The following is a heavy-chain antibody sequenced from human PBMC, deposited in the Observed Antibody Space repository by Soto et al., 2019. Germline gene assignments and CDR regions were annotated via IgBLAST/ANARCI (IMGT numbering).Heavy chain of an antibody. V-gene: IGHV3-23*01. CDR3: ANGGGIYYYYGMDV. CDR2: ISGSGGST. CDR1: GFTFSSYA. D-gene: IGHD1-26*01. J-gene: IGHJ6*02. Sequence: GSLRLSCAASGFTFSSYAMSWVRQAPGKGLEWVSAISGSGGSTYYADSVKGRFTISRDNSKNTLYLQMNSLRAEDTAVYYCANGGGIYYYYGMDVWGQGTTVTVSS.